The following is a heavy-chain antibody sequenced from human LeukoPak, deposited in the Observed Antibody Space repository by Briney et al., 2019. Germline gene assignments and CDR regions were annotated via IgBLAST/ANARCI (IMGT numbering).Heavy chain of an antibody. V-gene: IGHV3-30-3*01. CDR1: GFTFSSYA. J-gene: IGHJ3*02. CDR3: ARVIIVGATGI. D-gene: IGHD1-26*01. CDR2: ISYDGSNK. Sequence: GGSLRLSCAASGFTFSSYAMHWVRQAPGKGLEWVAVISYDGSNKYYADSVKGRFTISRDNSKNTLYLQMNSLRAEDTAVYYCARVIIVGATGIWGQGTMVTVSS.